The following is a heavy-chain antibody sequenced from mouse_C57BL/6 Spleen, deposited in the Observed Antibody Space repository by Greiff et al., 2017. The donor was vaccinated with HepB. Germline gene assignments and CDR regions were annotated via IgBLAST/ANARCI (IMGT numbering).Heavy chain of an antibody. V-gene: IGHV1-82*01. CDR3: ARTRITTVVAPDY. D-gene: IGHD1-1*01. CDR1: GYAFSSSW. J-gene: IGHJ2*01. CDR2: IYPGDGDT. Sequence: QVQLQQSGPELVKPGASVKISCKASGYAFSSSWMNWVKQRPGKGLEWIGRIYPGDGDTNYNGKFKGKATLTADKSSSTAYMQLSSLTSEDSAVYFCARTRITTVVAPDYWGQGTTLTVSS.